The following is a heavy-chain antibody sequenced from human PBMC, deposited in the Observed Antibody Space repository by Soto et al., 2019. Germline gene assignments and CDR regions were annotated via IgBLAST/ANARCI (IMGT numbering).Heavy chain of an antibody. CDR1: GGSISSGGYY. CDR3: ARVDEYCTNGVCPNWFDP. D-gene: IGHD2-8*01. V-gene: IGHV4-31*03. J-gene: IGHJ5*02. Sequence: QVQLQESGPGLVKPSQTLSLTCTVSGGSISSGGYYWSWIRQHPGKGLEWIGYIYYSGSTYYNPSRKSRVTITVDTSKNQFSLKLSSVTAADTAVYYCARVDEYCTNGVCPNWFDPWGQGTLVTVSS. CDR2: IYYSGST.